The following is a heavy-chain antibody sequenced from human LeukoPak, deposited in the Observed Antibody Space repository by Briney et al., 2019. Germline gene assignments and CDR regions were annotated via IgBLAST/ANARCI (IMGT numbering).Heavy chain of an antibody. CDR1: GYTFTGYY. CDR3: ARDLDSSGWYGGAFDI. J-gene: IGHJ3*02. Sequence: ASVKVSCKASGYTFTGYYMHWVRQAPGQGLEWMGWINPNSGGTNYAQKFQGRVTMTRDTSISTAYMELSRLRSDDTAVYYCARDLDSSGWYGGAFDILGQGTMVTVSS. V-gene: IGHV1-2*02. CDR2: INPNSGGT. D-gene: IGHD6-19*01.